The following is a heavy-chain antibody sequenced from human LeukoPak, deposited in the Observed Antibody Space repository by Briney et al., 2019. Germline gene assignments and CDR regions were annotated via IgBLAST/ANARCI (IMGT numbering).Heavy chain of an antibody. V-gene: IGHV1-69*05. CDR2: IIPIFGTA. D-gene: IGHD2-2*01. CDR1: GGTFSSYA. J-gene: IGHJ4*02. CDR3: ARDGGGCSSTSCLPDY. Sequence: SVKVSCKASGGTFSSYAISWVRQVPGQGLEWMGGIIPIFGTANYAQKFQGRVTITTDESTSTAYMELSSLRSEDTAVYYCARDGGGCSSTSCLPDYWGQGTLVTVSS.